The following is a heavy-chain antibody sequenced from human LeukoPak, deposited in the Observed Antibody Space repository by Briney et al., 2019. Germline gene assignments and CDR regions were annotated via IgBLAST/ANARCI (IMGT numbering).Heavy chain of an antibody. CDR1: GFTFSSYS. CDR3: ARGGVVATGGFDY. CDR2: IYSGGST. J-gene: IGHJ4*02. Sequence: GGSLRLSCAASGFTFSSYSMNWVRQAPGKGLEWVSVIYSGGSTYYADSVKGRFTISRDNSKNTLYLQMNSLRAEDTAVYYCARGGVVATGGFDYWGQGTLVTVSS. V-gene: IGHV3-53*01. D-gene: IGHD5-12*01.